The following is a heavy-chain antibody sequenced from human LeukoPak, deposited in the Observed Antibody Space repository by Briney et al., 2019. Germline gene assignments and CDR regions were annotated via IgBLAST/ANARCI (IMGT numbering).Heavy chain of an antibody. CDR2: INHSGST. J-gene: IGHJ4*02. CDR3: ARGIWRGEYYFDY. CDR1: GGSFSGYY. V-gene: IGHV4-34*01. D-gene: IGHD3-3*01. Sequence: PSETLSLTCAVYGGSFSGYYWSWMRQPPGKGLEWIGEINHSGSTNYNPSLKSRVTISVDTSENQFSLKLSSVTAADTAVYYCARGIWRGEYYFDYWGQGTLVTVSS.